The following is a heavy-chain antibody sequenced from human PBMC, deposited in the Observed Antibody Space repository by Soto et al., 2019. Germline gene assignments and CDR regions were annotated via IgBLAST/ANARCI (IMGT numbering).Heavy chain of an antibody. CDR3: VRTNVEMATIPYYGMDV. D-gene: IGHD5-12*01. CDR1: GFTFSSYA. J-gene: IGHJ6*02. CDR2: ISSNGGST. V-gene: IGHV3-64D*08. Sequence: GSLRLSCSASGFTFSSYAMHWVRQAPGKGLEYVSAISSNGGSTYYADSVKGRFTISRDNSKNTLYLQMSSLRAEDTAVYYCVRTNVEMATIPYYGMDVWGQGTTVTVSS.